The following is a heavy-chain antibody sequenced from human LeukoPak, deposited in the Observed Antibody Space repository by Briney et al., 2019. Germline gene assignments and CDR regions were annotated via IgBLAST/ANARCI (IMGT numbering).Heavy chain of an antibody. CDR1: GGSISSSSYY. V-gene: IGHV4-61*05. CDR3: ARGGELRIRNWFDP. Sequence: SSETLSLTCTVSGGSISSSSYYWGWIRQPPGKGLEWIGYIYYTGSTNHNPSLKSRVTISVDTSKNQFSLKLSSVTAADTAVYYCARGGELRIRNWFDPWGQGTLVTVSS. D-gene: IGHD1-7*01. J-gene: IGHJ5*02. CDR2: IYYTGST.